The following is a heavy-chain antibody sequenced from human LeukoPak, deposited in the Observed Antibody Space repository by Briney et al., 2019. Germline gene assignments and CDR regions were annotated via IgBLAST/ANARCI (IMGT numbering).Heavy chain of an antibody. CDR1: GFTFSSYG. D-gene: IGHD4-17*01. CDR2: ISYDGSNK. J-gene: IGHJ4*02. Sequence: GGSLRLSCAASGFTFSSYGMHWVRQAPGKGLEWVAVISYDGSNKYYADSVKGRFTISRDNAKNSLYLQMNSLRAEDTAVYYCARGYGDYEDYWGQGTLVTVSS. CDR3: ARGYGDYEDY. V-gene: IGHV3-30*03.